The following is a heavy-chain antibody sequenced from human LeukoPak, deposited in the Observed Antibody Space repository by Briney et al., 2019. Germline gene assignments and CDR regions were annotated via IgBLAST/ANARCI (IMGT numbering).Heavy chain of an antibody. Sequence: GASGKVSCKASGYTFTSYDFNWVRQATGQGLEWMGWMNPNSGNTGYAQNFQGRVTMTRNTSISTAYMELSSLRSEDTAVYYCARGASFGGSGSSYFDYWGQGTLVTVSS. CDR3: ARGASFGGSGSSYFDY. CDR2: MNPNSGNT. CDR1: GYTFTSYD. V-gene: IGHV1-8*01. J-gene: IGHJ4*02. D-gene: IGHD3-10*01.